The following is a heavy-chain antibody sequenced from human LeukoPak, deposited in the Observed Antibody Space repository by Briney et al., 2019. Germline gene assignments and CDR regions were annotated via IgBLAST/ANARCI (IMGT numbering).Heavy chain of an antibody. CDR2: FIPIFGTV. J-gene: IGHJ6*02. CDR3: ARAIRGDTYFFYYGMDV. Sequence: SVTVSCTASGDTFSSYAISWVRQAPGQGLEWMGGFIPIFGTVNSAQNFQGRVTITADESTSTAYMELRSLRSEDTAVYYCARAIRGDTYFFYYGMDVWGQGTTATVSS. CDR1: GDTFSSYA. V-gene: IGHV1-69*13. D-gene: IGHD4-17*01.